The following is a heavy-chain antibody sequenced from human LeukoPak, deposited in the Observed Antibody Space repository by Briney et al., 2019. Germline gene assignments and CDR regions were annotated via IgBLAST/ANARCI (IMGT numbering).Heavy chain of an antibody. Sequence: GGSLRLSCAASGFIFSSYAMHWVRQAPGKGLEWVAVISYDGSNKYYADSVKGRFTISRDNSKNTLYLQMNSLRAEDTAVYYCVVRGDSSGYYYLDYWGQGTLVTVSS. V-gene: IGHV3-30-3*01. J-gene: IGHJ4*02. CDR2: ISYDGSNK. CDR3: VVRGDSSGYYYLDY. CDR1: GFIFSSYA. D-gene: IGHD3-22*01.